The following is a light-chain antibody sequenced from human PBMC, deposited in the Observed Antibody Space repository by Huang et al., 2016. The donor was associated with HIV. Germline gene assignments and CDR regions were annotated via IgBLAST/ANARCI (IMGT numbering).Light chain of an antibody. CDR2: AAS. CDR1: QGISNS. Sequence: DIQMTQSPSSLSASVSDRVTITCRASQGISNSLAWYQQKPGKAPKLLLHAASKLASGVPYRFSGSGSGTNYSLTINTVQPADFATYYCQQYFSTPNTFGQGTKLEIK. V-gene: IGKV1-NL1*01. J-gene: IGKJ2*01. CDR3: QQYFSTPNT.